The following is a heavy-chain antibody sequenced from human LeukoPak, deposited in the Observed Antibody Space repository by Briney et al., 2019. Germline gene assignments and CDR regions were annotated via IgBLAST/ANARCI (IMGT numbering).Heavy chain of an antibody. J-gene: IGHJ4*02. Sequence: PGGSLRLSCAASGFTFRAYSMNWVRQAPGKGLEWVSYISSSSNTIYYADSVKGRFTISRDNAKNSLYLQMNSLRGEDTAVYYCARGDGWFGELLNFDNWGQGTLVTVSS. CDR3: ARGDGWFGELLNFDN. V-gene: IGHV3-48*01. CDR1: GFTFRAYS. CDR2: ISSSSNTI. D-gene: IGHD3-10*01.